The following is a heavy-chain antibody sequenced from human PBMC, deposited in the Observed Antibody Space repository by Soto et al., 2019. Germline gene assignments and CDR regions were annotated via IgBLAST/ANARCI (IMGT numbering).Heavy chain of an antibody. CDR1: GGTFSSYT. CDR3: ARDGHTIEDDY. Sequence: QVQLVQSGAEVKKPGSSVKVYCKASGGTFSSYTISWVRQAPGQGLEWMGRIIPILGIANYAQKFQGRVTITADKSTSTAYMELSSLRSEDTAVYYCARDGHTIEDDYWGQGTLVTVSS. CDR2: IIPILGIA. J-gene: IGHJ4*02. V-gene: IGHV1-69*08.